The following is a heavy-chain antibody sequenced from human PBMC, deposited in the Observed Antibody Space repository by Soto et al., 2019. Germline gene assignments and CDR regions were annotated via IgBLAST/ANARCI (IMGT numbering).Heavy chain of an antibody. V-gene: IGHV1-69*13. D-gene: IGHD3-3*01. CDR3: ASRRIFGVVTGYYYGMDV. Sequence: ASVKVSCKASGGTFSSYAISWVRQAPGQGLEWMGGIIPIFGTANYAQKFQGRVTITADESTSTAYMELSSLRSEDTAVYYCASRRIFGVVTGYYYGMDVWGQGTTVTVSS. J-gene: IGHJ6*02. CDR2: IIPIFGTA. CDR1: GGTFSSYA.